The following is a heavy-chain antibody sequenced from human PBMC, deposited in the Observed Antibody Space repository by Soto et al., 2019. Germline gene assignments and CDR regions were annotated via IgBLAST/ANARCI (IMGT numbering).Heavy chain of an antibody. CDR3: ARDRYYYDSSGPRVDAFDI. J-gene: IGHJ3*02. CDR1: GGSISSGGYY. D-gene: IGHD3-22*01. V-gene: IGHV4-31*03. Sequence: TLSLTCTVSGGSISSGGYYWSWIRQHPGKGLEWIGYIYYGGSTYYNPSLKSRVTISVDTSKNQFSLKLSSVTAADTAVYYCARDRYYYDSSGPRVDAFDIWGQGTMVTVSS. CDR2: IYYGGST.